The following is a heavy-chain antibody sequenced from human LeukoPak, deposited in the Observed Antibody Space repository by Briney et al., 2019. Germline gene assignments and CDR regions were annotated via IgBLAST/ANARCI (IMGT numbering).Heavy chain of an antibody. D-gene: IGHD3-16*01. CDR2: ISSSSSYI. V-gene: IGHV3-21*01. J-gene: IGHJ6*02. CDR3: ARDRFGGADYYYGMDV. CDR1: GFTFSSYS. Sequence: GGSLRLSCAAFGFTFSSYSMNWVRQAPGKGLEWVSSISSSSSYIYYADSVKGRFTISRDNAKNSLYLQMNSLRAEDTAVYYCARDRFGGADYYYGMDVWGQGTTVTVSS.